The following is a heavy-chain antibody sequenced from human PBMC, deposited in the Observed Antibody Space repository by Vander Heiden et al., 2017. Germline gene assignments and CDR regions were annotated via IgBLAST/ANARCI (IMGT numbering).Heavy chain of an antibody. J-gene: IGHJ4*02. CDR3: AREGTYSGTFHFDY. Sequence: QVQLVQSGAEVKKPGASVKVSCKASGYTFTGYYMHWVRQAPGQGLEWMGWINPNSGGTNYAQRFQGRVTMTRDTSITTVYMDLTRLTSDDTAVYYCAREGTYSGTFHFDYWGQGTLVTVSS. CDR2: INPNSGGT. V-gene: IGHV1-2*02. CDR1: GYTFTGYY. D-gene: IGHD1-26*01.